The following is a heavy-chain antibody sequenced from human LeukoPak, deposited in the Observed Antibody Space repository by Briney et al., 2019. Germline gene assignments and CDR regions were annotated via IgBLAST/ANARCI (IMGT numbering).Heavy chain of an antibody. CDR2: IWYDGSNK. D-gene: IGHD4-17*01. Sequence: PGGSLRLSCAASGFTFSSYGMHWVRQAPGKGLEWVAVIWYDGSNKYYADSVKGRFTISRDNSKNTLYLQMNSLRAEDTAVYYCARDQMRYGDYGIGAFDIWGQGTMVTVSS. CDR1: GFTFSSYG. V-gene: IGHV3-33*01. J-gene: IGHJ3*02. CDR3: ARDQMRYGDYGIGAFDI.